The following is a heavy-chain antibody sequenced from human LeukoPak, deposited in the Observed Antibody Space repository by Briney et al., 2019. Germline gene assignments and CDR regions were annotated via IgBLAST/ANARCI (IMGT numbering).Heavy chain of an antibody. J-gene: IGHJ4*02. CDR3: AREGSDY. Sequence: GASVKVSCKASGYTFTSYAINWVRQATGQGLEWMGYMNPNSGNTGYAQKFQGRVTITTNTSTSTAYMELSSLRSDDTAVYYCAREGSDYWGQGTLVTVSS. CDR2: MNPNSGNT. CDR1: GYTFTSYA. V-gene: IGHV1-8*03.